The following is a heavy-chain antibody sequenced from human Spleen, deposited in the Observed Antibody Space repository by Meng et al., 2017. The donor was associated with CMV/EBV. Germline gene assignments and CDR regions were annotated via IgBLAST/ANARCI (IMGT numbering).Heavy chain of an antibody. CDR1: GFSFSTYS. CDR2: ISYDGSSQ. Sequence: GGSLRLSCAASGFSFSTYSMHWVRQAPGKGPEWVAVISYDGSSQAYADSVKDRFTITRDNSKSTLYLQVNSLRAEDTAVYYCARPYYDFWNGYPNGAFDLWGQGTRVTVSS. D-gene: IGHD3-3*01. CDR3: ARPYYDFWNGYPNGAFDL. V-gene: IGHV3-30*04. J-gene: IGHJ3*01.